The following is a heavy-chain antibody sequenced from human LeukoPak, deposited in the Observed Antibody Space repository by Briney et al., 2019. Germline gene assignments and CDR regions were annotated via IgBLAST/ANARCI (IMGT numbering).Heavy chain of an antibody. D-gene: IGHD6-6*01. CDR3: ASSLGARRRVIAPFDY. J-gene: IGHJ4*02. CDR1: GYTFTGYY. V-gene: IGHV1-2*02. Sequence: ASVKVSCKASGYTFTGYYMHWVRQAPGQGLEWMGWINPNSGGTNYAQKFQGRVTMTRDTSISTAYMELSRLRSDDTAVYYCASSLGARRRVIAPFDYWGQGTLVTVSS. CDR2: INPNSGGT.